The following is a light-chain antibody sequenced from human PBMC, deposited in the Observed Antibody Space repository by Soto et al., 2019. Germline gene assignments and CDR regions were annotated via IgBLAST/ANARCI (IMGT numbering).Light chain of an antibody. V-gene: IGKV3-15*01. Sequence: EIVLTQPPGTLSLSPGERATLSCRASQSVSSSYLAWYQQKPGQAPRLLIYGASTRATGIPARFSGSGSGTEFTLTISSLQSEDFAVYYCQQYNNWPPITFGQGTRLEIK. CDR2: GAS. CDR1: QSVSSSY. CDR3: QQYNNWPPIT. J-gene: IGKJ5*01.